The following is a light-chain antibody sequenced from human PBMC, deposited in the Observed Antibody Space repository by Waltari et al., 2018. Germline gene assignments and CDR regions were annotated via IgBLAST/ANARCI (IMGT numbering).Light chain of an antibody. Sequence: GESAPLSGRASQSIGRYLAWYQQKPDQAPRLLIYGASSRATGIPDRFSGSGSGTDFSLTISRLEPEDFAVYYCQNHERLPATFGQGTKVEIK. V-gene: IGKV3-20*01. CDR2: GAS. J-gene: IGKJ1*01. CDR1: QSIGRY. CDR3: QNHERLPAT.